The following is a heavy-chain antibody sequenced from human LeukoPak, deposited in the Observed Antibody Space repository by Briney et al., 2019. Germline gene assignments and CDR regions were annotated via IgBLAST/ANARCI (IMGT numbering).Heavy chain of an antibody. CDR1: GYTFTSYD. J-gene: IGHJ4*02. Sequence: ASVKVSCKASGYTFTSYDINWVRQATGQGLEWMGWMNPNSGNTGYAQKFQGRVTITRNTSISTAYIELSSLKSDDTAVYYCARRIWFGEPQFDYWGQGTLVTVSS. CDR2: MNPNSGNT. V-gene: IGHV1-8*03. CDR3: ARRIWFGEPQFDY. D-gene: IGHD3-10*01.